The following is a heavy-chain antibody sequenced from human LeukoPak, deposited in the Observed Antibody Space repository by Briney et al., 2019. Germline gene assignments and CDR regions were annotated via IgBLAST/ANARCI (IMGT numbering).Heavy chain of an antibody. CDR3: ARIGLRDFYI. Sequence: LGESLKISCKGSGYSFHNYWIAWVRQMPGKGLEWMGIIYPDDSDTRYSPSFQGQVTISADKSISTAYLQWSSLKASDTAMYYCARIGLRDFYIWGQGTMVTVSS. CDR2: IYPDDSDT. V-gene: IGHV5-51*01. CDR1: GYSFHNYW. J-gene: IGHJ3*02. D-gene: IGHD3-16*01.